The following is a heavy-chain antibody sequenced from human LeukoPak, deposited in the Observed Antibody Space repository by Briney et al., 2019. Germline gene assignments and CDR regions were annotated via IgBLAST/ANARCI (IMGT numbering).Heavy chain of an antibody. CDR2: ISAYNGNT. CDR1: GYTFTNLG. Sequence: GASVKVSCKASGYTFTNLGISWVRQAPGQGLEWMGWISAYNGNTNYAQKRQGRVTMTTDTSTSTAYMELRSLRSEDTAIYYCARDNSVGDNAWWFDPWGQGTLVTVSS. D-gene: IGHD1-26*01. J-gene: IGHJ5*02. V-gene: IGHV1-18*01. CDR3: ARDNSVGDNAWWFDP.